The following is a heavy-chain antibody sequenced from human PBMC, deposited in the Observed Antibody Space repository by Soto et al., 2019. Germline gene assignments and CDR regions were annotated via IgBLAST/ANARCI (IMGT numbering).Heavy chain of an antibody. Sequence: PSETRSLTCTVSTDYSSFTNSYWGWIRQPPGKGLQWIGSSSYNGGTFYNPSLKGRVVISFDTSKKQSSLQVTSVTAADTAVYFCARHRIEVVWRGFDFWGQGSPVTVYS. CDR3: ARHRIEVVWRGFDF. CDR1: TDYSSFTNSY. CDR2: SSYNGGT. D-gene: IGHD3-10*01. J-gene: IGHJ4*02. V-gene: IGHV4-39*01.